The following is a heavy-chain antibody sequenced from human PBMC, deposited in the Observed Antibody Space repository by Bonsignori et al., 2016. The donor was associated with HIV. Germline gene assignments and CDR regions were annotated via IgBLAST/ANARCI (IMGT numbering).Heavy chain of an antibody. V-gene: IGHV3-23*01. CDR1: GFTFSSYA. CDR2: ISGSGGST. CDR3: AKDQGSSGWTDDGFDY. J-gene: IGHJ4*02. Sequence: GGSLRLSCAASGFTFSSYAMSWVRQAPGKGLEWVSAISGSGGSTYYADSVKGRFTISRDNSKNTLYLQMNSLRAEDTAVYYCAKDQGSSGWTDDGFDYWGQGTLVTVSS. D-gene: IGHD6-19*01.